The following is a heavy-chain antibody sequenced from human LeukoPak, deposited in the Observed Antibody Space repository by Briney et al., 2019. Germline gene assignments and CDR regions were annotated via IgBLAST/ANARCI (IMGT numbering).Heavy chain of an antibody. CDR1: GGSISGHY. J-gene: IGHJ6*02. CDR3: ARFGVDYDMDV. V-gene: IGHV4-59*11. D-gene: IGHD3-16*01. CDR2: IHYTGKP. Sequence: SETLSLTCSVSGGSISGHYWAWIRQPPGKGLEWIGQIHYTGKPDYNPSLKSRITISVDTSKNQVSLQVSSVTAADSAIYYCARFGVDYDMDVWGHGTTVTVFS.